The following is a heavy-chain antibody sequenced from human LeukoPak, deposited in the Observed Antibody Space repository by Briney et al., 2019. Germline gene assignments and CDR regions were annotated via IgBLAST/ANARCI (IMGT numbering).Heavy chain of an antibody. Sequence: ASVKVSCKTSGYTFTGYYVNWVRQAPGQGLEWMGWVNPDNGGTHFSQKCQGRVTMTRDTSISTAYMELSRLRSDDTAVYYCARGAIYDSSGYYQKGDEYYFDYWGQGTLVTVSS. CDR3: ARGAIYDSSGYYQKGDEYYFDY. CDR2: VNPDNGGT. V-gene: IGHV1-2*02. J-gene: IGHJ4*02. CDR1: GYTFTGYY. D-gene: IGHD3-22*01.